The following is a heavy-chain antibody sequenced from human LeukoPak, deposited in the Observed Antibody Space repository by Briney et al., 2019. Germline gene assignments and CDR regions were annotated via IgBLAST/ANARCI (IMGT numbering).Heavy chain of an antibody. CDR2: INHSGST. V-gene: IGHV4-34*01. CDR3: ARGPDRRDGYKSLDY. CDR1: GGSFSGYY. Sequence: SEILSLTCAVYGGSFSGYYWSWIRQPPGKGLEWIGEINHSGSTNYNPSLKSRVTISVDTSKNQFSLKLYSMTAADTAVYYCARGPDRRDGYKSLDYWGQGTLVTVSS. J-gene: IGHJ4*02. D-gene: IGHD5-24*01.